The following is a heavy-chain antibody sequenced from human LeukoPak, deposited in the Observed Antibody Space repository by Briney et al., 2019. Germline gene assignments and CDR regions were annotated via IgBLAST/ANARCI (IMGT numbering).Heavy chain of an antibody. CDR1: GGTFSSYA. J-gene: IGHJ4*02. Sequence: GSSVKVSCKASGGTFSSYASSWVRQAPGQGLEWMGGIIPIFGTANYAQKFQGRVTITADESTSTAYMELSSLRSEDTAVYYCARWRRYGDQYYFDYWGQGTLVTVSS. CDR2: IIPIFGTA. V-gene: IGHV1-69*01. CDR3: ARWRRYGDQYYFDY. D-gene: IGHD4-17*01.